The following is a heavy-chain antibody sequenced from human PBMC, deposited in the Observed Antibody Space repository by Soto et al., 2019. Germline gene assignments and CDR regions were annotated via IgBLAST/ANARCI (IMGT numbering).Heavy chain of an antibody. CDR3: ASHKVYGDYHFDY. J-gene: IGHJ4*02. Sequence: SETLSPTCTVSGCSIRSSFWNWVRQPPGKGLEWIGYIYSSGNTNYNPSLKSRVTMSVDTSKNQFSLKLSSVTAADTAVYYCASHKVYGDYHFDYWGQGTLVTVSS. CDR1: GCSIRSSF. V-gene: IGHV4-59*08. D-gene: IGHD4-17*01. CDR2: IYSSGNT.